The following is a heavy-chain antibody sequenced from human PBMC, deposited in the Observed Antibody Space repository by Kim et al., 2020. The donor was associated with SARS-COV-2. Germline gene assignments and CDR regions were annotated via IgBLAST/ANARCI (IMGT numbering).Heavy chain of an antibody. D-gene: IGHD6-19*01. CDR2: KK. V-gene: IGHV3-33*01. Sequence: KKTYTASVKGRFTISRDNSKNTLYLQMNSLRAEDTALYYCARAMGWDFDYWGQGTLVTVSS. CDR3: ARAMGWDFDY. J-gene: IGHJ4*02.